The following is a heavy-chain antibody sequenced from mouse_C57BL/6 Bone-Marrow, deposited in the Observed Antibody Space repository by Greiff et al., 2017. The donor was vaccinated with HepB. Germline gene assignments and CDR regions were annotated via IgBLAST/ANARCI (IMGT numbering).Heavy chain of an antibody. J-gene: IGHJ2*01. D-gene: IGHD1-1*01. CDR3: ALKGDYYGNNDY. V-gene: IGHV1-74*01. CDR1: GYTFTSYW. Sequence: QVQLQQSGAELVKPGASVKVSCKASGYTFTSYWMHWVKQRPGQGLEWIGKIYPRDSDTNYNHKFKGKATLTEDKSSSTAYMQLSSLTSEDSAVYYCALKGDYYGNNDYWGQGTTLTVSS. CDR2: IYPRDSDT.